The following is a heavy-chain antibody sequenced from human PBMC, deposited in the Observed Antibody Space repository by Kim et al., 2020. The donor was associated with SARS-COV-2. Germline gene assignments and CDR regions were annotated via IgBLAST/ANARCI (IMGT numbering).Heavy chain of an antibody. CDR2: ISAYNGNT. D-gene: IGHD3-22*01. J-gene: IGHJ4*02. Sequence: ASVKVSCKASGYTFTSYGISWVRQAPGQGLEWMGWISAYNGNTNYAQKLQDRVTMTTDTSTSTAYMELRSLRSDDTAVYYCARVKKYYYDSSGYYWGAIDYWGQGTLVTVSS. CDR1: GYTFTSYG. V-gene: IGHV1-18*01. CDR3: ARVKKYYYDSSGYYWGAIDY.